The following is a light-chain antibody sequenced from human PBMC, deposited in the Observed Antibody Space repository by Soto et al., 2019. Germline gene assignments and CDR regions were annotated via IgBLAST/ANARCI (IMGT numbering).Light chain of an antibody. CDR2: NTN. Sequence: QTVVTQEPSFSVSPGRTVTLTCGLSSGSVSTSYYPSWYQQAPGQAPRTLIYNTNTRSSGVPDRFSGSILRNKAALTITGAQADDESDYYCVLYMGSGTWVFGGGTKLTVL. CDR3: VLYMGSGTWV. V-gene: IGLV8-61*01. J-gene: IGLJ3*02. CDR1: SGSVSTSYY.